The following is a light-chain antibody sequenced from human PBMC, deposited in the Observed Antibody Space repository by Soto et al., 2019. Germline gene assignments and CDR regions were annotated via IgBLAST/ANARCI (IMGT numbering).Light chain of an antibody. CDR1: SSDVGSYNL. J-gene: IGLJ1*01. CDR2: EGT. V-gene: IGLV2-23*01. CDR3: CSYAGTSHV. Sequence: QSALTQPASVSGSPGQSITISCTGTSSDVGSYNLVSWYQQHPGKAPKLMIYEGTKRPSGLSNRFSGSKSGNTASLRNSGPQAEDEAEYYCCSYAGTSHVFGTGTKVTVL.